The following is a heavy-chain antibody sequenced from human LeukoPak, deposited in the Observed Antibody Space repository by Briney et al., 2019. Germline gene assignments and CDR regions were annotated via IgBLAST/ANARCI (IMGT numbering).Heavy chain of an antibody. CDR2: IYSGGST. CDR3: ARDFSY. J-gene: IGHJ4*02. V-gene: IGHV3-53*01. D-gene: IGHD2-21*01. CDR1: GFTFTSYS. Sequence: GGSLRLSCAASGFTFTSYSMNWVRQAPGKGLEWVSVIYSGGSTYYADSVKGRFTISRDNSKNTLYLQMNSLRAEDTAVYYCARDFSYWGQGTLVTVSS.